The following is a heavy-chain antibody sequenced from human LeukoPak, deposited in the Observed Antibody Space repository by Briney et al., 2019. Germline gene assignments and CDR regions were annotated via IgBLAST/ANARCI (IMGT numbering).Heavy chain of an antibody. V-gene: IGHV4-59*01. CDR1: GGSTSGYY. J-gene: IGHJ4*02. D-gene: IGHD2-15*01. CDR2: IYYSGST. Sequence: SETLSLTCTVSGGSTSGYYWSWIRQPPGGGLEWIGYIYYSGSTNYNPSLKSRVTISVDTSKNQFSLKLSSVTAADTAVYYCARYCSGGSCYSNYYFDYWGQGTLITVSS. CDR3: ARYCSGGSCYSNYYFDY.